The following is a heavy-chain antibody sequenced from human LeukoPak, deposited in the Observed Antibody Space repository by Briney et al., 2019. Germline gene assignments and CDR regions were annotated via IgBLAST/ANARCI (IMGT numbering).Heavy chain of an antibody. V-gene: IGHV4-59*12. CDR1: GGSISSYY. Sequence: PSETLSLTCTVSGGSISSYYWTWIRQPPGKELEWIGYIFYTGSTNYNPSLKSRVTISVDTSKNQFSLKLSSVTAADTAVYYCARDLGESDRDYWGQGTLVTVSS. D-gene: IGHD3-16*01. J-gene: IGHJ4*02. CDR2: IFYTGST. CDR3: ARDLGESDRDY.